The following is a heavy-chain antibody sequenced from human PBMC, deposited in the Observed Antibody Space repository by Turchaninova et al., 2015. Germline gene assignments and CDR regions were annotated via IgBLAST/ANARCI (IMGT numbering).Heavy chain of an antibody. Sequence: EVQLVESGGGLVKPGGSLRLPCAASGFTFKNAWWRWVRQAPGKGLEGVGLIKTIADGGTTLYAEPVKGRFTISRDDSKNTLYLQMDSLEIEDTAVYYCTTAHNWGQGTLVTVSP. CDR2: IKTIADGGTT. V-gene: IGHV3-15*05. CDR3: TTAHN. CDR1: GFTFKNAW. J-gene: IGHJ4*02.